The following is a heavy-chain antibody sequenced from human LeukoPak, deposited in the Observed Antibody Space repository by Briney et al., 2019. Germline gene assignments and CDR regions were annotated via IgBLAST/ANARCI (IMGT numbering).Heavy chain of an antibody. CDR1: GGSISSSGYY. Sequence: PSETLSLTCTVSGGSISSSGYYWGWIRQPPGKGLEWIGSIYYSGSTYYNPSLKSRVTISVDTSKNQFSLKLSSVTAADTAVYYCARHTPGGMDVWGQGTTVTVSS. J-gene: IGHJ6*02. D-gene: IGHD3-10*01. CDR2: IYYSGST. CDR3: ARHTPGGMDV. V-gene: IGHV4-39*01.